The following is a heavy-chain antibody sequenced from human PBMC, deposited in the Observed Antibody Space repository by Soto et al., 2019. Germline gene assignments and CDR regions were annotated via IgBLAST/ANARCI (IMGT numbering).Heavy chain of an antibody. Sequence: GESLKISCKGSGYSFTSHWIGWVRQMPGKGLEWMGIIYPGDSDTRYSPSFQGQVTISADKSISTAYLQWSSLKASDTAMYYCAMAYSSSWTYFDYWGQGTLVTVS. V-gene: IGHV5-51*01. CDR2: IYPGDSDT. CDR3: AMAYSSSWTYFDY. D-gene: IGHD6-13*01. CDR1: GYSFTSHW. J-gene: IGHJ4*02.